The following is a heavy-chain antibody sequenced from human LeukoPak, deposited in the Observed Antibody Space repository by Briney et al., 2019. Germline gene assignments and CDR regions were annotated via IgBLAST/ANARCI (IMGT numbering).Heavy chain of an antibody. CDR2: IYYSGST. CDR1: GGSISSSSSY. J-gene: IGHJ4*02. CDR3: ARDIAAAGNRYFDY. Sequence: PSETLSLTCTVSGGSISSSSSYWGWIRQPPGKGLDWIGSIYYSGSTYYNPSLKSRVTISVDTSKNQFSLKLSSVTAADTAVYYCARDIAAAGNRYFDYWGQGTLVTVSS. D-gene: IGHD6-13*01. V-gene: IGHV4-39*07.